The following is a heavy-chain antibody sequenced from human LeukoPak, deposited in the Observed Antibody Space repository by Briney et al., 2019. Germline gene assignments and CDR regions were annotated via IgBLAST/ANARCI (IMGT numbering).Heavy chain of an antibody. CDR2: IYNSEST. CDR1: GGSISTYY. Sequence: PSXTLSLTCTVSGGSISTYYWSWLRQPPGKGLEWIGYIYNSESTNYNPSLKSRVTISMDTSKNQFSLRLSSVTAADTAVYYCARDVYSSSPNWGQGTLVTVSS. V-gene: IGHV4-59*01. D-gene: IGHD6-6*01. J-gene: IGHJ4*02. CDR3: ARDVYSSSPN.